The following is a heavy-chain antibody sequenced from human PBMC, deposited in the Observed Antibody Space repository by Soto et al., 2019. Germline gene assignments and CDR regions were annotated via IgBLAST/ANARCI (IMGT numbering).Heavy chain of an antibody. CDR2: ISSDGTTT. D-gene: IGHD3-9*01. Sequence: EVQLVESGGGLVQSGGSLGLSCVASGFSFRSYWMHWVRQAPGKGLGGVARISSDGTTTTYADSANGRFTVSRDNAANTLYLQMSSLRAEDTAVYYCAREYYGVLTGYYNDYWGQGTLVTVSS. CDR3: AREYYGVLTGYYNDY. CDR1: GFSFRSYW. J-gene: IGHJ4*02. V-gene: IGHV3-74*01.